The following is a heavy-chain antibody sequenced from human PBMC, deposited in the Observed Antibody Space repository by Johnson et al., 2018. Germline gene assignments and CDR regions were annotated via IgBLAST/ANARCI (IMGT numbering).Heavy chain of an antibody. CDR2: ISSSSPTI. CDR3: ASDRWELLGDRAFDS. Sequence: VQLVQSGGGVVQPGRSLRLSCAASGFTFSSYGMHWVRQAPGTGLEWVSYISSSSPTIYYADSVKGRFPISIDNAKNSLYLQMNSLRDEDTAVHYFASDRWELLGDRAFDSWGQGTMVTVSS. CDR1: GFTFSSYG. J-gene: IGHJ3*02. V-gene: IGHV3-48*02. D-gene: IGHD1-26*01.